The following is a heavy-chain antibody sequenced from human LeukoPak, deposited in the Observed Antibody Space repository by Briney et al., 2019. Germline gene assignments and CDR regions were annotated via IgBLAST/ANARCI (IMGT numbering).Heavy chain of an antibody. CDR2: IYYTGST. Sequence: SETLSLTCTVSGGSISSNTYYWGWIRQPPGKGLEWIGSIYYTGSTYNNPSLKTRVTMSVDTSKNQFSLNLNSVTAADTAVYYCARVRAAAIPYYFDYWGQGTLVTVSS. D-gene: IGHD6-13*01. V-gene: IGHV4-39*07. CDR3: ARVRAAAIPYYFDY. J-gene: IGHJ4*02. CDR1: GGSISSNTYY.